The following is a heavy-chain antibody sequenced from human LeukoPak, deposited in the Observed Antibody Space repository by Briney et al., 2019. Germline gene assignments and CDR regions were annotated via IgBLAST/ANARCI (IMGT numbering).Heavy chain of an antibody. Sequence: ASVKVSCKASGYTFTGYYMHWVRQAPGQGLEWMGWINPNSGGTNYAQKFQGRVTMTRDTSISTAYMELSRLRSDDTAVYYCARSPVVAATQGDYWGEGTLVTVSS. CDR1: GYTFTGYY. V-gene: IGHV1-2*02. J-gene: IGHJ4*02. CDR3: ARSPVVAATQGDY. D-gene: IGHD2-15*01. CDR2: INPNSGGT.